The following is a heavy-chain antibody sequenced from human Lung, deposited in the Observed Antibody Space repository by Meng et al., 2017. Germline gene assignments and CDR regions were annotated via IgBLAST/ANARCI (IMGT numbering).Heavy chain of an antibody. V-gene: IGHV2-5*02. CDR1: GFALSTSGVH. J-gene: IGHJ4*02. D-gene: IGHD5-24*01. CDR2: IYWDDDK. Sequence: QLTLKESGPPLVKPTQTPTLTCPFSGFALSTSGVHVGWIRQPPGKALEWLALIYWDDDKRYSPSLKSRLTITKDTSKNQVVLTMTNMDPVDTATYYCAHSGRDGYNPFFDYWGQGTLVTVSS. CDR3: AHSGRDGYNPFFDY.